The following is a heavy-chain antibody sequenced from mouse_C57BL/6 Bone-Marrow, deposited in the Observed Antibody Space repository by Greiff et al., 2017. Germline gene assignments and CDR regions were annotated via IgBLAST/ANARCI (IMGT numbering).Heavy chain of an antibody. V-gene: IGHV1-26*01. CDR1: GYTFTDYY. J-gene: IGHJ1*03. D-gene: IGHD1-1*01. CDR3: ARDGSSYWYFDV. Sequence: VQLQQSGPELVKPGASVKISCKASGYTFTDYYMNWVKQSHGKSLEWIGDINPNNGGTSYNQKFKGKATLTVDKSSSTAYMEHSSLTAEDAAVYYCARDGSSYWYFDVWGTGTTVTVSS. CDR2: INPNNGGT.